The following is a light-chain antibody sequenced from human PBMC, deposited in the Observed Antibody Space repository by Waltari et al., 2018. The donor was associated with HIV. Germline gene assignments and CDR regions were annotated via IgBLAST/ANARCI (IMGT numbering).Light chain of an antibody. CDR1: SPNIGSNR. CDR3: CSYAGSYPVV. Sequence: QSVLTQPPSVSAAPGQKVTISCSGSSPNIGSNRVFWYQQLPGTAPKLMIYDVSKRTSGVPDRFSGSKSGNTASLTISGLQAEDEADYYCCSYAGSYPVVFGGGTKLTVL. J-gene: IGLJ2*01. CDR2: DVS. V-gene: IGLV2-11*01.